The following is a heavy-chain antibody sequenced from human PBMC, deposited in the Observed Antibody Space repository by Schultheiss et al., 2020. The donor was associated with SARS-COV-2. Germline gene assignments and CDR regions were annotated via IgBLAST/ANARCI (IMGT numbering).Heavy chain of an antibody. CDR3: ARDTNAYYDFWSGKYSGMDV. Sequence: SETLSITCTVSGGSISSGGYYWSWIRQPPGKGLEWIGEINHSGSTNYNPSLKSRVTISVDTSKNQFSLKLRSVTAADTAVYYCARDTNAYYDFWSGKYSGMDVWGRGTTVTVSS. V-gene: IGHV4-61*08. D-gene: IGHD3-3*01. J-gene: IGHJ6*02. CDR1: GGSISSGGYY. CDR2: INHSGST.